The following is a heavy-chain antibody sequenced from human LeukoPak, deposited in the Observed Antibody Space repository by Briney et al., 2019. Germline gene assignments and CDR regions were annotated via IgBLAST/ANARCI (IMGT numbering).Heavy chain of an antibody. Sequence: SETLSLTCTVSGGSISSSSYYWGWIRQPPGKGLEWIGSIYYSGSTYYNPSLKSRVTISVDTSKNQFSLKLSSVTAADTAVYYCARSAAIGISGNWFDPWGQGTLVTVSS. V-gene: IGHV4-39*07. J-gene: IGHJ5*02. CDR2: IYYSGST. CDR3: ARSAAIGISGNWFDP. CDR1: GGSISSSSYY. D-gene: IGHD3-3*01.